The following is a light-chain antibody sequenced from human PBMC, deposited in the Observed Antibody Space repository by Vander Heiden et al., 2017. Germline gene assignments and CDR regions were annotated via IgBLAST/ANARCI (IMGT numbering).Light chain of an antibody. CDR2: AAS. V-gene: IGKV1-39*01. CDR3: QQSYSTPPT. Sequence: DIQMTQSPSSLSASVGDRVTITCRASQSISSYLNWYQQKPGKAPKLLIYAASSLQSGVPISSLQPEDFATYYCQQSYSTPPTFGQGTKLEIK. CDR1: QSISSY. J-gene: IGKJ2*01.